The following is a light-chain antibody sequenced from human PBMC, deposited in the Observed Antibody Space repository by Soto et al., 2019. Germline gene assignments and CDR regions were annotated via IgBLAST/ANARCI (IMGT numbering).Light chain of an antibody. CDR3: QQRNIWPPVT. CDR1: QSVNQK. V-gene: IGKV3-11*01. J-gene: IGKJ5*01. Sequence: EIVLTQSPATLSVSPGERATLSCRASQSVNQKLAWYQQKPGQAPRLVIYGAFNRATGIPARFSGSGSGTDFTLTISSLEPEDFAVYYCQQRNIWPPVTFGQGTRLEIK. CDR2: GAF.